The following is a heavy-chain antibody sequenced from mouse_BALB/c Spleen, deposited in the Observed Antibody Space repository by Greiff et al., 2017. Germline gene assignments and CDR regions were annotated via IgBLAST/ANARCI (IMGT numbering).Heavy chain of an antibody. J-gene: IGHJ3*01. D-gene: IGHD2-13*01. CDR1: GYTFTSSW. CDR3: AREGDEAY. Sequence: QVQLKQSGAELARPGASVKLSCKASGYTFTSSWMQWVKQRPGQGLEWIGAIYPGDGDTRYTQKFKGKATLTADKSSSTAYMQLSSLASEDSAVYYCAREGDEAYWGQGTLVTVSA. CDR2: IYPGDGDT. V-gene: IGHV1-87*01.